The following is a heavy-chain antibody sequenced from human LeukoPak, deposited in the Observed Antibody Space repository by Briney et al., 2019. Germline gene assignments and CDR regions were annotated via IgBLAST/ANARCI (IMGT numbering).Heavy chain of an antibody. D-gene: IGHD3-10*01. CDR1: GLTFSDYS. CDR3: VRLRRNSDRSYYYYYYDS. J-gene: IGHJ5*01. V-gene: IGHV3-21*01. CDR2: INPTSTSL. Sequence: GGSLRLSCVASGLTFSDYSINWGRRAPGKGLERVSPINPTSTSLYYADAVRRRFTISRDNAKSSLYLQMDSLRAEDTAVYYCVRLRRNSDRSYYYYYYDSWGQGILVTVSS.